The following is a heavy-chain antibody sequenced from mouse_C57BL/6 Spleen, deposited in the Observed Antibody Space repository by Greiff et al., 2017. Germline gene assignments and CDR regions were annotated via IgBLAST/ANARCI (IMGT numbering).Heavy chain of an antibody. CDR2: ISSGGDYI. CDR3: TSYVTTEAMDY. J-gene: IGHJ4*01. D-gene: IGHD1-1*01. Sequence: EVQVVESGEGLVKPGGSLKLSCAASGFTFSSYAMPWVRQTPEKRLEWVAYISSGGDYIYYADTVKGRFTISRDNARNTLYLQVSSLKSEDTDMYYCTSYVTTEAMDYWGQGTSVTVSS. CDR1: GFTFSSYA. V-gene: IGHV5-9-1*02.